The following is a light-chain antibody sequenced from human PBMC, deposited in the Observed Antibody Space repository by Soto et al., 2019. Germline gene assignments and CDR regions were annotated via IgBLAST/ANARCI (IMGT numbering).Light chain of an antibody. CDR3: QQYGSSPTWT. CDR2: GAS. V-gene: IGKV3-20*01. J-gene: IGKJ1*01. CDR1: QSVSSSY. Sequence: EIVLTHSPGTLSLSPWERATLSCRASQSVSSSYLAWYQQKPGQAPRLLIYGASSRATGIPDRFSGSGSGTDFTLTISRLEPEDFAVYYCQQYGSSPTWTFGHGTKVDIK.